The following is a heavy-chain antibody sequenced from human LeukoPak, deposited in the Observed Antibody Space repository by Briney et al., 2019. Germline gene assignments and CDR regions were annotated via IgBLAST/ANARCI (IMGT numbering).Heavy chain of an antibody. J-gene: IGHJ3*02. Sequence: ASVKVSCKASGYTFTDYYIQWVRQAPGQGLEWMGWINPNSGATNYAQKFQGRVTMTRDTSISTVHMELSRLRSDDTAVYYCARVRLRATGYDALDIWGQGTMVTVSS. CDR1: GYTFTDYY. CDR3: ARVRLRATGYDALDI. D-gene: IGHD1-26*01. V-gene: IGHV1-2*02. CDR2: INPNSGAT.